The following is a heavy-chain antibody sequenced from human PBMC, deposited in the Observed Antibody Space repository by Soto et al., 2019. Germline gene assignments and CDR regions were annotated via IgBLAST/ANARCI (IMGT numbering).Heavy chain of an antibody. CDR1: GYTFTSYD. D-gene: IGHD6-13*01. CDR2: MNPNSGNT. J-gene: IGHJ6*02. Sequence: ASVKVSCKASGYTFTSYDINWVRQATGQGLEWMGWMNPNSGNTGYAQKFQGRVTMTRNTSISTAYMELSSLRSEDTAVYYCARSESSWDNYYYYGMDVWGQGTTVTVS. CDR3: ARSESSWDNYYYYGMDV. V-gene: IGHV1-8*01.